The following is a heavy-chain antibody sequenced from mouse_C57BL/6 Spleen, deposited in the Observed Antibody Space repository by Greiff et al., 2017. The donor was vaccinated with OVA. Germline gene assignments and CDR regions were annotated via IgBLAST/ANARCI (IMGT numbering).Heavy chain of an antibody. D-gene: IGHD3-2*02. CDR3: ARWDSSGSDWFAY. CDR2: IDPSDSYT. Sequence: QVQLKQPGAELVKPGASVKLSCKASGYTFTSYWMQWVKQRPGQGLEWIGEIDPSDSYTNYNQKFKGKATLTVDTSSSTAYMQLSSLTSEDSAVYYCARWDSSGSDWFAYWGQGTLVTVSA. CDR1: GYTFTSYW. J-gene: IGHJ3*01. V-gene: IGHV1-50*01.